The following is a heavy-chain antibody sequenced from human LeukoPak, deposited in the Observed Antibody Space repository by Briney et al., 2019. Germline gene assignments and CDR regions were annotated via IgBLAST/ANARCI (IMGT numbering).Heavy chain of an antibody. D-gene: IGHD4-17*01. CDR3: ANDSRGDYGGPYLIDY. V-gene: IGHV4-39*07. J-gene: IGHJ4*02. Sequence: SETLSLTCTVSGGSISSSSYYWGWIRQPPGKGLEWIGRMYYSWSTYYNPSLKSRGTISVDTSENQSSLTVSSVCARGTAVYYCANDSRGDYGGPYLIDYWGQGTLVTVSS. CDR2: MYYSWST. CDR1: GGSISSSSYY.